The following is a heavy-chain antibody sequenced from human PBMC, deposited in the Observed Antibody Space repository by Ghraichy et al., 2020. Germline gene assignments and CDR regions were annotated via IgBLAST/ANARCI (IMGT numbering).Heavy chain of an antibody. J-gene: IGHJ4*02. CDR3: ARDSTNPYCSGGSCPIGY. CDR2: ISAYNGNT. CDR1: GYTFTSYG. V-gene: IGHV1-18*01. Sequence: ASVKVSCKASGYTFTSYGISWVRQAPGQGLEWMGWISAYNGNTNYAQKLQGRVTMTTDTSTSTAYMELRSLRSDDTAVYYCARDSTNPYCSGGSCPIGYWGQGTLVTVSS. D-gene: IGHD2-15*01.